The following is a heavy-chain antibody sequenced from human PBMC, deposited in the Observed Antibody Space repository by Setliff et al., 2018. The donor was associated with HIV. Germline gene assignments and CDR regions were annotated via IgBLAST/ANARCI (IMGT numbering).Heavy chain of an antibody. Sequence: GSLRLSCAASGFSVSSNDMTWVRQAPGKGLEWVSLIYSGGSTHYADSVKGRFTISRDNSKNTLYLQMNSLTTEDTAVYYCAKVGAWGQGTLVTVS. J-gene: IGHJ4*02. CDR1: GFSVSSND. V-gene: IGHV3-66*02. CDR2: IYSGGST. CDR3: AKVGA.